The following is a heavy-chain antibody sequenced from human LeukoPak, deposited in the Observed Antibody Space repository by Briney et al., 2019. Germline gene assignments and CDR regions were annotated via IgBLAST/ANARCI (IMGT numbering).Heavy chain of an antibody. CDR2: ISDTGDRT. D-gene: IGHD3-10*01. CDR1: GLTFSSYA. Sequence: GGSLRLSCAASGLTFSSYAMSWVRQAPGKGLEWVSAISDTGDRTYYADSVKGRFTISRDNSRNTLHLQMNSLRGEDTAVYYRAHIYYHGSGSYGDYWGQGTLVTVSS. J-gene: IGHJ4*02. CDR3: AHIYYHGSGSYGDY. V-gene: IGHV3-23*01.